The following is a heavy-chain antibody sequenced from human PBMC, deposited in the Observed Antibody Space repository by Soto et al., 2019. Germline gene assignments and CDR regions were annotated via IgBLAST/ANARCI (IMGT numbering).Heavy chain of an antibody. CDR3: ARDSGSYWGGDFDS. CDR2: IYYSGTT. D-gene: IGHD1-26*01. CDR1: GGSISNYY. V-gene: IGHV4-59*01. Sequence: PSETLSLTCTVCGGSISNYYCSWIRQPPWKGLEWIGYIYYSGTTNYNPSLKSRVTISVDTSKNQFSLKLSSVTAADKAVYYCARDSGSYWGGDFDSLGQGTLLTVSS. J-gene: IGHJ4*02.